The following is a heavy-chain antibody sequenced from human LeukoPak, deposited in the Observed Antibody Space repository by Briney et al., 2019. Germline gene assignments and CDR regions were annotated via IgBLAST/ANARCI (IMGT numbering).Heavy chain of an antibody. CDR1: GYTFTGYY. CDR3: ATAAPKRAIDY. J-gene: IGHJ4*02. CDR2: INPNSGGT. Sequence: GASVKVSCKASGYTFTGYYMHWVRQAPGQGLEWMGSINPNSGGTNYAQKFQGRVTMTRDTSISTAYMKLSRLRSDDTAVYYCATAAPKRAIDYWGQGTLVTVSS. V-gene: IGHV1-2*02. D-gene: IGHD1-26*01.